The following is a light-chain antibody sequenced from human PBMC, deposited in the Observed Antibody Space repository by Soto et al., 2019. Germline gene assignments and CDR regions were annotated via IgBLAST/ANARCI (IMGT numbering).Light chain of an antibody. CDR2: DVN. CDR3: SSYAGSNNVV. J-gene: IGLJ2*01. CDR1: SSDVGGYNY. Sequence: QSVLTQPPSASGSPGQSVAISCTGTSSDVGGYNYVSWYQQHPGKAPKLMIYDVNNRPSGVPDRFSGSKSGNTASLTVSGLQAEDEADYYCSSYAGSNNVVFGGGTKLTV. V-gene: IGLV2-8*01.